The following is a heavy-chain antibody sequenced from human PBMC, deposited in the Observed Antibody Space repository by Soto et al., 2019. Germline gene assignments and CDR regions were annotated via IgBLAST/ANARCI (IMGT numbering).Heavy chain of an antibody. Sequence: PSETLSLTCAVYGGSFSGYYWSWIRQPPGKGLEWIGEINHSGSTNYNPSLKSRVTISVDTSKNQFSLKLSSVTAADTAVYYCARAGIAARPSDYWGQGTLVTVSS. CDR3: ARAGIAARPSDY. CDR2: INHSGST. V-gene: IGHV4-34*01. CDR1: GGSFSGYY. J-gene: IGHJ4*02. D-gene: IGHD6-6*01.